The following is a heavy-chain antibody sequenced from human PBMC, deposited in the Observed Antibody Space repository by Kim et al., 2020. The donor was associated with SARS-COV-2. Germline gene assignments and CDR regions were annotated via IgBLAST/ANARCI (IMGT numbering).Heavy chain of an antibody. J-gene: IGHJ6*02. CDR1: GFTFDDYA. D-gene: IGHD6-19*01. CDR2: ITWNSGSI. V-gene: IGHV3-9*01. CDR3: AGWSYYGMDV. Sequence: GGSLRLSCAASGFTFDDYAMEWVRQAPGKGLEWVAGITWNSGSIGYADSVKGRFAISRDNAKNSLYLQMNSLRTEDTALYYCAGWSYYGMDVWGQWTTVTVPS.